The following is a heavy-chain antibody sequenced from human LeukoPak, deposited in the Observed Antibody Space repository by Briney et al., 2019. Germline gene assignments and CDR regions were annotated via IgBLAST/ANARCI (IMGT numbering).Heavy chain of an antibody. CDR1: GFSFRSYG. J-gene: IGHJ4*02. CDR3: AKDLDAGTSGYSLGY. V-gene: IGHV3-30*02. CDR2: IRNDGSDK. Sequence: GGSLRISCAASGFSFRSYGMHWVRQAPGQGLEWVAFIRNDGSDKYYADSVRGRFTISRDNSKNSLHVQMNSLRVEDTGVYYCAKDLDAGTSGYSLGYWGQGTLVSVSS. D-gene: IGHD3-22*01.